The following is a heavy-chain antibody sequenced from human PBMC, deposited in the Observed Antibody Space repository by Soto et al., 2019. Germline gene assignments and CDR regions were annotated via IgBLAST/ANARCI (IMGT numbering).Heavy chain of an antibody. Sequence: PGGSLRLSCAASGFTFSSYGMHWVRQAPGKGLEWVAVISYDGSIKYYADSVKGRFTVSRDNSKNTLYLQMNSLRVEDTAVYYCARAEAVAGPYYFDYWGQGTLVTVSS. CDR2: ISYDGSIK. J-gene: IGHJ4*02. V-gene: IGHV3-30*03. CDR3: ARAEAVAGPYYFDY. CDR1: GFTFSSYG. D-gene: IGHD6-19*01.